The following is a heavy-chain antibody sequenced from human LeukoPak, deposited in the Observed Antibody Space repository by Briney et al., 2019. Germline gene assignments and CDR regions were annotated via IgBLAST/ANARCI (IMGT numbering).Heavy chain of an antibody. CDR1: GGSISSGGYY. CDR2: IYYSGST. D-gene: IGHD3-10*01. CDR3: ATLLLWFGELYFDY. Sequence: SETLSLTCTVSGGSISSGGYYWSWIRQHPGKGLEWIGYIYYSGSTYYNPSLKSRVTISVDTSKNQFSLKLSSVPAADTAVYYCATLLLWFGELYFDYWGQGTRVTVSS. V-gene: IGHV4-31*03. J-gene: IGHJ4*02.